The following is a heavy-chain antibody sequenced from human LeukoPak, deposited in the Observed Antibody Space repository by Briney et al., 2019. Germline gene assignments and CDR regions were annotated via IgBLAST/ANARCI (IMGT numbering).Heavy chain of an antibody. Sequence: ASVKVSCKTSGSTFPNYGLSWVRQAPGQGLEWIGWISVYNGNTNYAQKLQGRVTMTTDTSTSTAYMELRSLRSDDTAVYYCARDCGRSGYFCYWGQGTLVTVSS. CDR1: GSTFPNYG. CDR2: ISVYNGNT. D-gene: IGHD3-22*01. CDR3: ARDCGRSGYFCY. J-gene: IGHJ4*02. V-gene: IGHV1-18*01.